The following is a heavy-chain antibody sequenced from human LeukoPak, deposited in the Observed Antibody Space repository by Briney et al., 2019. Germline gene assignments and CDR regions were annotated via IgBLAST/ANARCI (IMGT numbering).Heavy chain of an antibody. CDR1: GFTFSNYA. CDR3: AKDRTYSGYDDYFDY. J-gene: IGHJ4*02. V-gene: IGHV3-23*01. CDR2: ISGSGGST. D-gene: IGHD5-12*01. Sequence: PGGSLRLSCAASGFTFSNYAMSWVRQAPGKGLEWVSAISGSGGSTYYADSVKGRFTISRDNSKNTLYLQMNSLRAEDTAVYYCAKDRTYSGYDDYFDYWGQGTLVTVSS.